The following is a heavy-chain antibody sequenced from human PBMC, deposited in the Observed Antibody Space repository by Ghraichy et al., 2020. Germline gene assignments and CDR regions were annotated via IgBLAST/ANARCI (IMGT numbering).Heavy chain of an antibody. Sequence: SETLSLTCTVSGGSISSYYWSWIRQPPGKGLEWIGYIYYSGSTNYNPSLKSRVTISVDTSKNQFSLKLSSVTAADTAVYYCARADYGDGFDYWGQGTLVTVSS. CDR3: ARADYGDGFDY. CDR2: IYYSGST. D-gene: IGHD4-17*01. J-gene: IGHJ4*02. V-gene: IGHV4-59*01. CDR1: GGSISSYY.